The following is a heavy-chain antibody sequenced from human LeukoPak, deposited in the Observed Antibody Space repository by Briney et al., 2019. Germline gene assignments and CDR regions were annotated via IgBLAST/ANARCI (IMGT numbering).Heavy chain of an antibody. J-gene: IGHJ4*02. CDR2: IKQDGSEK. Sequence: PGGSLRLSCAASGFTFSSYWMSWVRQAPGKGLEWVANIKQDGSEKCYVDSVKGRFTISRDNAKNSLYLQMNSLRAEDTAVYYCAREAVAGPFDYWGQGTLVTVSS. D-gene: IGHD6-19*01. CDR1: GFTFSSYW. CDR3: AREAVAGPFDY. V-gene: IGHV3-7*03.